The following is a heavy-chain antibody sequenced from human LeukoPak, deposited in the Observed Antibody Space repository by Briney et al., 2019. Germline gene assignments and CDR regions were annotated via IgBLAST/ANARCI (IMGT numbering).Heavy chain of an antibody. CDR1: AGSISSSSYS. Sequence: SETLSLTCTVSAGSISSSSYSWGWIRQPPGKGLEWIGSIYYSGSTYFNPSLKSRVTISVDTSKNQFSLKLSSVTAADTAMYYCARVSRGNSVGGDYWGQGTLVTVSS. V-gene: IGHV4-39*07. D-gene: IGHD4-23*01. CDR2: IYYSGST. J-gene: IGHJ4*02. CDR3: ARVSRGNSVGGDY.